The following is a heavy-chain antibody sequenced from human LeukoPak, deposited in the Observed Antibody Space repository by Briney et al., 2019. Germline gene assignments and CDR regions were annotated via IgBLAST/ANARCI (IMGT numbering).Heavy chain of an antibody. V-gene: IGHV3-30*04. D-gene: IGHD3-3*01. CDR2: ISYEGYDK. CDR1: EYTFSSCT. CDR3: AGAQSGYYPYFDC. J-gene: IGHJ4*02. Sequence: TGGPLRLSCAASEYTFSSCTMHGVRQAPGKGLECVALISYEGYDKYYADSVKGRFTISRDNSKNTLYLQMNNLRAEDGTMYYCAGAQSGYYPYFDCWGQGTLVTVSS.